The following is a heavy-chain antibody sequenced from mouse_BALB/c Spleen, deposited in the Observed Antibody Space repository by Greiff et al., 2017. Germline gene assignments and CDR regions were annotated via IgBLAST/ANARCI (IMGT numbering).Heavy chain of an antibody. CDR3: ARLPTMITNYYAMDY. CDR2: ISYSGST. V-gene: IGHV3-8*02. J-gene: IGHJ4*01. D-gene: IGHD2-4*01. CDR1: GDSITSGY. Sequence: EVQRVESGPSLVKPSQTLSLTCSVTGDSITSGYWNWIRKFPGNKLEYMGYISYSGSTYYNPSLKSRISITRDTSKNQYYLQLNSVTTEDTATYYCARLPTMITNYYAMDYWGQGTSVTVSS.